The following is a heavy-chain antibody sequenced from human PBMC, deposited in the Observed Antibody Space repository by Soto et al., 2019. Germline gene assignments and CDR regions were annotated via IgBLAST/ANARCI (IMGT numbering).Heavy chain of an antibody. CDR3: ARTSDYGDYYFDY. D-gene: IGHD4-17*01. V-gene: IGHV4-31*03. CDR1: CGPLSRGGFH. J-gene: IGHJ4*02. CDR2: IYYSGST. Sequence: PSETLSPTRTVSCGPLSRGGFHWSWIPPHPGKGLEWIGYIYYSGSTYYNPSLKSRVTISVDTSKNQFSLKLSSVTAADTAVYYCARTSDYGDYYFDYWGQGTLVTVSS.